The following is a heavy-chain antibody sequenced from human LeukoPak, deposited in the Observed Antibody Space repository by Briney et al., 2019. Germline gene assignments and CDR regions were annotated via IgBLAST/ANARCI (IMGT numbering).Heavy chain of an antibody. V-gene: IGHV1-18*01. Sequence: ASVKVSCKASGYTFTSYGISWVRQAPGQGLEWMGWISAYSGNTNYAQKFQGRVAMTRNTSISTAYMELSSLRSEDTAVYYCARGTVCGSGGKCSGSWYYDYWGQGTLVTVSS. CDR2: ISAYSGNT. D-gene: IGHD6-13*01. CDR1: GYTFTSYG. CDR3: ARGTVCGSGGKCSGSWYYDY. J-gene: IGHJ4*02.